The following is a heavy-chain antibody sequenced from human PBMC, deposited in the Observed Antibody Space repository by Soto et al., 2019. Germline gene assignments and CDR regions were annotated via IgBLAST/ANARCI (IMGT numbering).Heavy chain of an antibody. CDR2: ISYDGSNK. CDR3: AKDRKPSRWSTGGFDY. D-gene: IGHD6-13*01. V-gene: IGHV3-30*18. J-gene: IGHJ4*02. CDR1: GFTFSSYG. Sequence: QVQLVESGGGVVQPGRSLRLSCAASGFTFSSYGMHWVRQAPGKGLEWVAVISYDGSNKYYADSVKGRFTISRDNSKNSLYLQMNSLSAEDTAVYYCAKDRKPSRWSTGGFDYWGQGTLVTVSS.